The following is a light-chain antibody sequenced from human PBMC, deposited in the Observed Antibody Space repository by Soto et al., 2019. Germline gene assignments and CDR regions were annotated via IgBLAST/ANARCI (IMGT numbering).Light chain of an antibody. V-gene: IGLV2-14*01. CDR2: AVT. CDR1: SGDVGGYNY. Sequence: QSVLTQPASVSGSPGQSVTISCAGTSGDVGGYNYVSWYQQHPGKAPKLMIHAVTNRPSGVSNRFSGSKSGNTASLTISSLQAEDEADYYCCSYTGASTYVFGTGTKVTVL. J-gene: IGLJ1*01. CDR3: CSYTGASTYV.